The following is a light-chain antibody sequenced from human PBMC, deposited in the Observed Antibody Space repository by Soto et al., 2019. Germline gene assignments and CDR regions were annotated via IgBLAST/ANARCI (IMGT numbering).Light chain of an antibody. V-gene: IGKV2-30*01. Sequence: DVMMTQSPLSLPVTLGQPASISCRSSQSLVYSDGNTYLNWFQQRPGQSPRLLIYKVSDRFSGVPDRFSGSGAGTDFTLTISRVEAEDVGIYYCMQATQSHWTFGQGTKVEIK. CDR2: KVS. CDR3: MQATQSHWT. CDR1: QSLVYSDGNTY. J-gene: IGKJ1*01.